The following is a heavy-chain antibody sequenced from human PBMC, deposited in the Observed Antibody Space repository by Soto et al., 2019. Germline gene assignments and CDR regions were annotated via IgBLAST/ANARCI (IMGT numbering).Heavy chain of an antibody. CDR2: ISGSGGST. V-gene: IGHV3-23*01. D-gene: IGHD6-6*01. Sequence: PGGSLRLSCAASGFTFSSYAMSWVRQAPGKGLEWVSAISGSGGSTYYADSVKGRFTISRDNPKNTLYLQMNSLRAEDTAVYYCAKAFYSSSSVGSHYYYGMGVWGQGTTVTVSS. J-gene: IGHJ6*02. CDR1: GFTFSSYA. CDR3: AKAFYSSSSVGSHYYYGMGV.